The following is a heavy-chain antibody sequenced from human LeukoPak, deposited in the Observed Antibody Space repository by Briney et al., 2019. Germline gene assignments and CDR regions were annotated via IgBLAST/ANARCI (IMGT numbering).Heavy chain of an antibody. D-gene: IGHD3-3*01. CDR3: ARRLGTYYDFWSGYYNPHPIDY. CDR1: GFTFSSYW. CDR2: INSDGSST. V-gene: IGHV3-74*01. Sequence: PGGSLRLSCAASGFTFSSYWMHWVRQAPGKGLVWVSRINSDGSSTSYADSVKGRFTISRDNAKNTLYLQMNSLRAEDTAVYYCARRLGTYYDFWSGYYNPHPIDYWGQGTLVTVSS. J-gene: IGHJ4*02.